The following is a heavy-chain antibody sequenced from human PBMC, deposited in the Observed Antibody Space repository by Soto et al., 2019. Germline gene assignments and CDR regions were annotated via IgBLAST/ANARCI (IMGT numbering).Heavy chain of an antibody. J-gene: IGHJ6*02. CDR3: ARDNMVSLEGMDV. V-gene: IGHV4-31*03. CDR2: IYYSGST. Sequence: SETLSLTCTVSGGSISSGGYYWSWIRQHPGKGLEWIGYIYYSGSTYYNPSLKSRVTISVDTSKNQFSLKLSSVTAADTAVYYCARDNMVSLEGMDVWGQGTTVTVSS. CDR1: GGSISSGGYY. D-gene: IGHD2-8*01.